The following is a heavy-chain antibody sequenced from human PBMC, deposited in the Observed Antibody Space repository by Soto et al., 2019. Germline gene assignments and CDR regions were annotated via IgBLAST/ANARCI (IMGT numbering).Heavy chain of an antibody. Sequence: ASVKVSCKASGYTFTSYDISWLRQASGQGLEWMGWISAYNGNTDYAQKLQGRVTMTTDTSTSTAYMELRSLRSDDTVVYYCARDHYYDSSGNFDYWGQGTLVTVSS. CDR3: ARDHYYDSSGNFDY. CDR2: ISAYNGNT. V-gene: IGHV1-18*01. D-gene: IGHD3-22*01. J-gene: IGHJ4*02. CDR1: GYTFTSYD.